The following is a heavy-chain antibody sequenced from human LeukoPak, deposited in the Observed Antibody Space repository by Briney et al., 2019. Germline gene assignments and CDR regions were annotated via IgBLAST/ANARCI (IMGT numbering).Heavy chain of an antibody. CDR1: GFTLSSYA. CDR2: VSGIDGGT. Sequence: GGSLRLSCAVSGFTLSSYAMSWVRQAPGKGLEWVSGVSGIDGGTHYADSVKGRFTISRDSSKNTLFLQMSSLITEDTAVYHCAKDLGIARAGADFDYGGQGTLVTVSS. J-gene: IGHJ4*02. CDR3: AKDLGIARAGADFDY. V-gene: IGHV3-23*01. D-gene: IGHD6-13*01.